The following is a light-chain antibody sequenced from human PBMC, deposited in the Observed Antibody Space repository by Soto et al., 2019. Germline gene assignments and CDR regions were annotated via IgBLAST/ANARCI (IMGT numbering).Light chain of an antibody. V-gene: IGLV4-69*01. Sequence: QLVLTQSPSASASLGASVKLTCTRSSGHSSYAIAWHQQQPEKGPRYLMKLNSDGSHSKGDGIPDRFSGSSSGAERYLTISSLESEDEAHYYCRTWGTGIQVFGGGTQLTVL. CDR2: LNSDGSH. CDR3: RTWGTGIQV. CDR1: SGHSSYA. J-gene: IGLJ2*01.